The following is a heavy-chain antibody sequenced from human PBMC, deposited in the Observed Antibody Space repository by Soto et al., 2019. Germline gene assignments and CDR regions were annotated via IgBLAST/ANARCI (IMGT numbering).Heavy chain of an antibody. CDR2: IRSKAYGGTT. V-gene: IGHV3-49*04. D-gene: IGHD6-13*01. Sequence: GGSLRLSCTASGFTFGDYAMSWVRQAPGKGLEWVGFIRSKAYGGTTEYAASVKGRFTISRDDSKSIAYLQMNSLKTEDTAVYYCTRDRDSSYFDYWGQGTLVTVSS. CDR3: TRDRDSSYFDY. J-gene: IGHJ4*02. CDR1: GFTFGDYA.